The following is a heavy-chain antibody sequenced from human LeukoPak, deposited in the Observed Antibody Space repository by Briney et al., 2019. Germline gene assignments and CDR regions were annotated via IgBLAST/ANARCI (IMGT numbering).Heavy chain of an antibody. CDR3: ARDSHDYGDYLITTTTRYYYMDV. D-gene: IGHD4-17*01. CDR2: INPSGGST. J-gene: IGHJ6*03. CDR1: GYTFTSYD. Sequence: ASVKVSCKASGYTFTSYDISWVRQAPGQGLEWMGIINPSGGSTSYAQKFQGRVTVTRDMSASTVYMELSSLRSEDTAVYYCARDSHDYGDYLITTTTRYYYMDVWGKGTTVTVSS. V-gene: IGHV1-46*01.